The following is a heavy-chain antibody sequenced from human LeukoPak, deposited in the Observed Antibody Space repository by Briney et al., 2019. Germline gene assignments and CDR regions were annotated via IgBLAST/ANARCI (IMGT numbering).Heavy chain of an antibody. CDR3: ARGFPAARFDY. Sequence: SETLSLTCSVSGGSISNYYWSWIRQPPGKGLEWIGYIYYSGSTNYNPSLKSRVTISVDTSKNQFSLKLSSVTAADTAVYYCARGFPAARFDYWGQGTLVTVSS. CDR2: IYYSGST. D-gene: IGHD6-6*01. CDR1: GGSISNYY. V-gene: IGHV4-59*01. J-gene: IGHJ4*02.